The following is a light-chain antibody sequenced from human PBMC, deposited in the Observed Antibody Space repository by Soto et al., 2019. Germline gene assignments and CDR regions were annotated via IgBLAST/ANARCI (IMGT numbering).Light chain of an antibody. V-gene: IGKV3-20*01. J-gene: IGKJ1*01. CDR2: GAS. CDR3: QPYGNSPLT. Sequence: EIVLTQSPGTLSLSPGERATLSCRASQSVSSNYLAWYQQKPGQAPRLLIYGASSRAAGIPDRFSGSGSGTDFTLTISRLEPEDFAVYYCQPYGNSPLTFGQGTKVETK. CDR1: QSVSSNY.